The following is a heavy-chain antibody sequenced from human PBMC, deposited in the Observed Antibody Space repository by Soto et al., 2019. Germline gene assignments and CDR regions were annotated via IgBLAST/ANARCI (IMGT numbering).Heavy chain of an antibody. CDR3: ARGRLSLGYYGMDV. V-gene: IGHV3-30-3*01. Sequence: PGGSLRLSCAASGFTFSSYAMHWVRQAPGKGLEWVAVISYDGSNKYYADSVKGRFTISRDNSKNTLYLQMNSLRAEDTAVYYCARGRLSLGYYGMDVWGQGTTVTVSS. D-gene: IGHD3-16*01. CDR1: GFTFSSYA. CDR2: ISYDGSNK. J-gene: IGHJ6*02.